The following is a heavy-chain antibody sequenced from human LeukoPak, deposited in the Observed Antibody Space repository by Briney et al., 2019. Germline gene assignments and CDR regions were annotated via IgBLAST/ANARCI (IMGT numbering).Heavy chain of an antibody. CDR2: IYYSGST. Sequence: KPPETLSLTCTVSGGSISSSSYYWGWIRQRPGKGLEWIGSIYYSGSTYYNPSLKSRVTISVDTSKNQFSLKLSSVTAADTTVYYCAGLSYGDYAAPFDYWGQGTLVTVSS. D-gene: IGHD4-17*01. V-gene: IGHV4-39*01. J-gene: IGHJ4*02. CDR3: AGLSYGDYAAPFDY. CDR1: GGSISSSSYY.